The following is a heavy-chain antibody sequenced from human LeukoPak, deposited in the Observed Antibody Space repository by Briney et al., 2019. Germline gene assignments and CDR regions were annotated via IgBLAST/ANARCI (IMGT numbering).Heavy chain of an antibody. CDR2: IRYDGRSQ. CDR1: GFSFSNYG. Sequence: GSLRLSCAASGFSFSNYGMHWVRQAPGKGLEWVTFIRYDGRSQYYADSVKGRFTSSRDNSKNTLYLQMNSLRAEDTGVYYCAKGDSSSLTDYWGQGTLVTVSS. J-gene: IGHJ4*02. D-gene: IGHD6-19*01. V-gene: IGHV3-30*02. CDR3: AKGDSSSLTDY.